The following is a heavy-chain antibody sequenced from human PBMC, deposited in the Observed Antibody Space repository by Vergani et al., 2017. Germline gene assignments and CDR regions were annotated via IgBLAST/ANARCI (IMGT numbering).Heavy chain of an antibody. V-gene: IGHV1-69*02. CDR1: GGTFSSYT. D-gene: IGHD5-18*01. CDR3: ARGGYSYGYADYYYGMDV. Sequence: QVQLVQSGAEVKKPGSSVKVSCKASGGTFSSYTISWVRQAPGQGLEWMGRIIPILGIANYAQKFQGRVTITADKSTSTAYMELSSLRSEATAVYYCARGGYSYGYADYYYGMDVWGQGTTVTVSS. J-gene: IGHJ6*02. CDR2: IIPILGIA.